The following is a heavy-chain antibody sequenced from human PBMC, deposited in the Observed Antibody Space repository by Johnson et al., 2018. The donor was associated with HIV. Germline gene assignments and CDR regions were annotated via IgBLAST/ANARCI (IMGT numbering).Heavy chain of an antibody. J-gene: IGHJ3*02. V-gene: IGHV3-66*02. D-gene: IGHD4-23*01. CDR2: INTGGST. CDR3: ARERGYFGNPAFDI. Sequence: VQLVESGGGLVQPGGSLRLSCAASGFTFSSYAMSWVRQAPGKGLEWVSLINTGGSTYYADSVKGRFTISRDNSKNTLYLQMNSLRTEDTAMYYCARERGYFGNPAFDIWGQGTMVTVSS. CDR1: GFTFSSYA.